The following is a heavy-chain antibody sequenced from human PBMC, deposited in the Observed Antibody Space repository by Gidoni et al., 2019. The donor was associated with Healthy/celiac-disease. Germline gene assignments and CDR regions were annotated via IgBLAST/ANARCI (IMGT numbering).Heavy chain of an antibody. Sequence: EVQLVESGGGLVKPGGSLRLSCAASGFTFSNAWMNWVRQAPGKGLEWVGRIKSKTDGETTDYAAPVKGRFTISRDDSKNTLYLQMNSLKTEDAAVYYCTTRWGDVDYWGQGTLVTVSS. CDR3: TTRWGDVDY. CDR1: GFTFSNAW. D-gene: IGHD1-26*01. J-gene: IGHJ4*02. V-gene: IGHV3-15*07. CDR2: IKSKTDGETT.